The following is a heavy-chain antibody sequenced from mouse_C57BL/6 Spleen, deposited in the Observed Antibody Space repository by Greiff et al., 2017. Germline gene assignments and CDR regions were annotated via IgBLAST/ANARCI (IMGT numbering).Heavy chain of an antibody. CDR1: GFTFSDSW. J-gene: IGHJ4*01. CDR2: IRNKANNHAT. V-gene: IGHV6-6*01. CDR3: TRYGNYGGFYAMGY. Sequence: EVKLEESGGGLVQPGGSMKLSCAASGFTFSDSWMDWVRQCPEKGLEWVAEIRNKANNHATYYAESVKGRFTISRDESKSSVYLQMNSLRAEDTGIYYCTRYGNYGGFYAMGYWGQGTSVT. D-gene: IGHD2-1*01.